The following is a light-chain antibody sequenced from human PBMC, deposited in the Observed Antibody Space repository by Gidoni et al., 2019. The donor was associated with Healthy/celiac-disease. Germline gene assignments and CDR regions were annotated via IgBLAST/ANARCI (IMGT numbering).Light chain of an antibody. V-gene: IGKV3-11*01. CDR3: QQRSNWLT. Sequence: EIVLTQSPATLSLSPGERATLSCRASQSVSSYVAWYQQKPGQAPRLLIYDASNRATGIPARFSGSGSGTYFTLTISILEPEDFAVYYCQQRSNWLTFGGGTKVEIK. J-gene: IGKJ4*01. CDR1: QSVSSY. CDR2: DAS.